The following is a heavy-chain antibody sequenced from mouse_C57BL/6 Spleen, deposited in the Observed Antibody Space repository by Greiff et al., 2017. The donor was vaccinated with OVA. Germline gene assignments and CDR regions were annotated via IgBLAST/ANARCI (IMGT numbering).Heavy chain of an antibody. V-gene: IGHV1-15*01. CDR1: GYTFTDYE. Sequence: VQLVESGAELVRPGASVTLSCKASGYTFTDYEMHWVKQTPVHGLEWIGAIDPETGGTAYNQKFKGKAILTADKSSSTAYMELRSLTSEDSAVYYCTKGGWVFDYWGQGTTLTVSS. CDR2: IDPETGGT. J-gene: IGHJ2*01. D-gene: IGHD3-3*01. CDR3: TKGGWVFDY.